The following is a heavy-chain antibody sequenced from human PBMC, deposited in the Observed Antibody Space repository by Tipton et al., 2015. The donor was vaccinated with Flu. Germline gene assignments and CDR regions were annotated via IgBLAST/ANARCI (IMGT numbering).Heavy chain of an antibody. CDR2: IRSKANSYAT. CDR1: GFTFSGSA. J-gene: IGHJ4*02. D-gene: IGHD6-19*01. V-gene: IGHV3-73*01. Sequence: SLRLSCAASGFTFSGSAMHWVRQASGKGLEWVGRIRSKANSYATAYAASVKGRFTISRDDSKNTAYLQMNSLKTEDTAVYYCTSRIAVAGNFDYWGQGTLVTVSS. CDR3: TSRIAVAGNFDY.